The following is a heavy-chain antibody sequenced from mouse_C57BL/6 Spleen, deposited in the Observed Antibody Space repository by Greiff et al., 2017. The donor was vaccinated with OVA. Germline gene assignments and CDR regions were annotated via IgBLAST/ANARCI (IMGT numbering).Heavy chain of an antibody. CDR3: ARRVLRLERGYAMDY. CDR1: GYTFTSYW. Sequence: QVQLKQPGAELVMPGASVKLSCKASGYTFTSYWMHWVKQRPGQGLEWIGEIDPSDSYTNYNQKFKGKSTLTVDKSSSTAYMQLSSLTSEDSAVYYCARRVLRLERGYAMDYWGQGTSVTVSS. V-gene: IGHV1-69*01. J-gene: IGHJ4*01. CDR2: IDPSDSYT. D-gene: IGHD1-1*01.